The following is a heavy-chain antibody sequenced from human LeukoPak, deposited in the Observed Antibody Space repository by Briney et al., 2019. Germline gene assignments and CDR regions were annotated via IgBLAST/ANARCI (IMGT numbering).Heavy chain of an antibody. CDR1: TCPMNSYY. V-gene: IGHV4-59*01. CDR2: IYYTGST. CDR3: ARALWPTENAFDI. J-gene: IGHJ3*02. Sequence: SETLSLTCTVSTCPMNSYYWSWIRQPPEKALEWIGYIYYTGSTNYNPSLKSRVTLSMDTSNNQFSLNLNSVTAADTAVYYCARALWPTENAFDIWGQGTMVSVSS.